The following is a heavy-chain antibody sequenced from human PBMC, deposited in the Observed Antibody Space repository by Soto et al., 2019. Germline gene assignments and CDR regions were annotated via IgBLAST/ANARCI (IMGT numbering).Heavy chain of an antibody. J-gene: IGHJ3*02. V-gene: IGHV3-7*03. CDR1: GFTFSSYW. Sequence: GGSLRLSCAASGFTFSSYWMSWVRQAPGKGLEWVANIKQDGSEKYYVDSVKGRFTISRDNAKNSLYLQMNSLRDEDTAVYYCARWRQLWLKDAFDIWGQGTMVTVSS. CDR2: IKQDGSEK. CDR3: ARWRQLWLKDAFDI. D-gene: IGHD5-18*01.